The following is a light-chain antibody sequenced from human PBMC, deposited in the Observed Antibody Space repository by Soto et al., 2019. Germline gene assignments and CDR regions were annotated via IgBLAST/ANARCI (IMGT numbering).Light chain of an antibody. CDR1: QSINSW. V-gene: IGKV1-5*03. J-gene: IGKJ4*01. CDR3: QQYHRSPVT. CDR2: KAS. Sequence: DIQMTQSPSTLSAFVGDRVTITCRASQSINSWLAWYQQKPGKAPNLLIYKASNLESGVPSRFSGSGSGTEFTLTISSLQPDDFATYYCQQYHRSPVTFGGGTKVEIK.